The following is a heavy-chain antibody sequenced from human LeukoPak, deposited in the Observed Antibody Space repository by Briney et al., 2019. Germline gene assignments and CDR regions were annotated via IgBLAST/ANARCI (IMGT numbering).Heavy chain of an antibody. Sequence: GESLKISCKGSGYRFTTYWIGWVRQMPGKGLEWMGIIYPGDSDTRYSPSFQGQVTISADKSINTAYLQWSSLKASDSAMYYCARLGVTAKPLPYYWGQGTLVTVSS. CDR1: GYRFTTYW. CDR2: IYPGDSDT. CDR3: ARLGVTAKPLPYY. V-gene: IGHV5-51*01. J-gene: IGHJ4*02. D-gene: IGHD2-21*02.